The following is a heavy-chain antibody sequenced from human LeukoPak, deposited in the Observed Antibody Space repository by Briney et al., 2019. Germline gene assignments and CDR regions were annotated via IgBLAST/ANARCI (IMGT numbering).Heavy chain of an antibody. V-gene: IGHV4-59*01. CDR2: IYYSGST. CDR1: GGSISSYY. CDR3: AGTIYYYDSSGYPLDY. J-gene: IGHJ4*02. D-gene: IGHD3-22*01. Sequence: SETLSLTCTVSGGSISSYYWSWIRQPPGKGLEWIGYIYYSGSTNYNPSLKSRVTISVDTSKNQFSLKLSSVTAADAAVYYCAGTIYYYDSSGYPLDYWGQGTLVTVSS.